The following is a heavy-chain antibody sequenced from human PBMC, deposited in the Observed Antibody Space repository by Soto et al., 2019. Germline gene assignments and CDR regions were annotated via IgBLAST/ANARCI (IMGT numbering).Heavy chain of an antibody. CDR3: GRGDYANAFDI. V-gene: IGHV4-59*12. CDR1: GGSISSYS. D-gene: IGHD4-17*01. J-gene: IGHJ3*02. Sequence: SETLSLTCTVSGGSISSYSWNWIRQPPGKGLEWIGNIYHSGSTYYNASLKSRVTISVDRSKNQFSLKLSSVTAADTAVYYCGRGDYANAFDIWGQGTMVTVSS. CDR2: IYHSGST.